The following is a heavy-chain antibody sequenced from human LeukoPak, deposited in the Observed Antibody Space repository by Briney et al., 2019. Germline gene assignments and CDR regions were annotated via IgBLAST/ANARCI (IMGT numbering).Heavy chain of an antibody. CDR3: AKGGRWARTYFYYYMDV. Sequence: GSLRLSCAASGFTFSSYGMHWVRQAPGKGLEWVAVISYDGSSKYYADSVKGRFTISRDNSENTVYLQVNSLRAEDTAVYYCAKGGRWARTYFYYYMDVWGKGTTVTASS. CDR1: GFTFSSYG. D-gene: IGHD4-23*01. J-gene: IGHJ6*03. V-gene: IGHV3-30*18. CDR2: ISYDGSSK.